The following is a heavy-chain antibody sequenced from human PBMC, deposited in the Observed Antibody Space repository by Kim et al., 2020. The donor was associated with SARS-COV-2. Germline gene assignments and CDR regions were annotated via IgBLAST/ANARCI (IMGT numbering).Heavy chain of an antibody. CDR2: INTDTGNP. CDR3: ARVIWGSYRYTDS. Sequence: ASLKVSCKASGYTFTNYAISWVRQAPGQGLEWMGWINTDTGNPTYAQAFTGRFVFSVDTSVSTTYLQISSLKAEDTALYYCARVIWGSYRYTDSWGQGTLVTVSS. D-gene: IGHD3-16*02. V-gene: IGHV7-4-1*02. J-gene: IGHJ4*02. CDR1: GYTFTNYA.